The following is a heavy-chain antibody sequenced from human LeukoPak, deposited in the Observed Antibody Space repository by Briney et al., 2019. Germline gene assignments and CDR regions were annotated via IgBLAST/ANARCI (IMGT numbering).Heavy chain of an antibody. Sequence: KPSETLSLTCTVSGGSISSHYWSWIRQPPGKGLEWIGYIYYSGSTNHNPSLKSRVTISVDTSKNQFSLKLSSVTAADTAVYYCARGVRVSRGFYYFDYWGQGTLVTVSS. CDR3: ARGVRVSRGFYYFDY. CDR1: GGSISSHY. J-gene: IGHJ4*02. V-gene: IGHV4-59*11. D-gene: IGHD2-2*01. CDR2: IYYSGST.